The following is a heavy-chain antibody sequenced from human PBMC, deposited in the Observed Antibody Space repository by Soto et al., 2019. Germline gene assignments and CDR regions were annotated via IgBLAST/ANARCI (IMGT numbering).Heavy chain of an antibody. J-gene: IGHJ4*02. CDR3: ARPAGAGRLVWYFDY. D-gene: IGHD6-13*01. CDR2: IYYSGST. V-gene: IGHV4-59*12. CDR1: GGSISSYD. Sequence: SETLCLTCTVSGGSISSYDWSWIRQPPGKGLEWIGYIYYSGSTNYNPSLKSRVTISVDTSKNQFSLKLSSVTAADTAVYYCARPAGAGRLVWYFDYWGQGTLVTVSS.